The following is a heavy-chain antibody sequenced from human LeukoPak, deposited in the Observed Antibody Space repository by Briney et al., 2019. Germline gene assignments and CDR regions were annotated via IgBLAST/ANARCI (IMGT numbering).Heavy chain of an antibody. V-gene: IGHV3-23*01. J-gene: IGHJ4*02. CDR2: ISGSGGSK. CDR3: AKDRSAYCGGDCYSDY. D-gene: IGHD2-21*01. CDR1: GFTFSSYA. Sequence: PGGSLRLSCAASGFTFSSYAMSWVRQAPGKGLEWVSAISGSGGSKYYADSVKGRFTISRDNSKNTLCLQMNSLRAEDTAVYYCAKDRSAYCGGDCYSDYWGQGTLVTVSS.